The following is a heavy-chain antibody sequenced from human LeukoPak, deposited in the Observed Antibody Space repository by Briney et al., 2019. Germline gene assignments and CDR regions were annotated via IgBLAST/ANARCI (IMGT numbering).Heavy chain of an antibody. V-gene: IGHV3-23*01. J-gene: IGHJ4*02. D-gene: IGHD3-10*01. CDR2: ISGSGGST. CDR1: GFAFSSFA. Sequence: TGGSLRLSCAASGFAFSSFAMGWVRQAPGKGLEWVSAISGSGGSTYYADFVKGRFTISRDNSKNTLHLQMNSLRAEDTAVYYCANGDKKRITMVRGVMQPFDYWGQGTLVTVSS. CDR3: ANGDKKRITMVRGVMQPFDY.